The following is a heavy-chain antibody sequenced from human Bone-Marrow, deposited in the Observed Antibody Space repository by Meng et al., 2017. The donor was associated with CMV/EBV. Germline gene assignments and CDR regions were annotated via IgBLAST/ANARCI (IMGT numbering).Heavy chain of an antibody. J-gene: IGHJ4*02. V-gene: IGHV3-9*01. CDR2: ISWNSGSI. Sequence: SLKISCAASGFTFDDYAMHWVRQAPGKGLEWVSGISWNSGSIGYADSVKGRFTISRDNAKNSLYLQMNSLRAEDTAVYYCARTTSHCYGYWGQGTLVTVSS. CDR3: ARTTSHCYGY. CDR1: GFTFDDYA. D-gene: IGHD1-1*01.